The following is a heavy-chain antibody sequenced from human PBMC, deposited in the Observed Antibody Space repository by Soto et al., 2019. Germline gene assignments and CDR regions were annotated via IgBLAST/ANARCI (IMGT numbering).Heavy chain of an antibody. CDR3: ARGSSSSWYYGMDV. V-gene: IGHV3-30-3*01. D-gene: IGHD6-13*01. CDR2: ISSDGSFE. CDR1: GFSFSSYA. Sequence: GGSLRLSCTASGFSFSSYALHWVRQAPGKGLEWVAVISSDGSFEYYADSVKGRFTISKDNSRNTLYLQMSTLRADDTAVYYCARGSSSSWYYGMDVWGQGTTVTVSS. J-gene: IGHJ6*02.